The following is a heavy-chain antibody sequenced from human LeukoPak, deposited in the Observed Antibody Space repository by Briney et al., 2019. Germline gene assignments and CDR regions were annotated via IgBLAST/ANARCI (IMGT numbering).Heavy chain of an antibody. D-gene: IGHD6-19*01. CDR3: AGDRSSGWYGYYYYGMDV. CDR1: GGSVSSGSYY. Sequence: PSETLSLTCTVSGGSVSSGSYYWGWIRQPPGKGLEWIGSIYYSGSTYYNPSLKSRVTISVDTSKNQFSLKLSSVTAADTAVYYCAGDRSSGWYGYYYYGMDVWGQGTTVTVSS. CDR2: IYYSGST. V-gene: IGHV4-39*01. J-gene: IGHJ6*02.